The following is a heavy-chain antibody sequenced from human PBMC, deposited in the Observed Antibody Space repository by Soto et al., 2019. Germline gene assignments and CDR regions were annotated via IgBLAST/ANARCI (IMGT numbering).Heavy chain of an antibody. V-gene: IGHV3-23*01. CDR3: AGECGYSSSWFEFDY. Sequence: PGGSQRLPCAASGVTFSSYAVSWVRQAPGKGLEWVSAISGSGGSTYDADSVKGRFTISRDNSKNTLYLQMNSLRAEDMAVYYFAGECGYSSSWFEFDYPAQGTLVSVPS. CDR2: ISGSGGST. CDR1: GVTFSSYA. D-gene: IGHD6-13*01. J-gene: IGHJ4*02.